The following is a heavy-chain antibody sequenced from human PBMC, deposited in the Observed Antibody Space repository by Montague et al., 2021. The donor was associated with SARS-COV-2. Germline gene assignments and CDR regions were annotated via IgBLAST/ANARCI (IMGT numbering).Heavy chain of an antibody. J-gene: IGHJ6*02. CDR2: IDYSGST. Sequence: SETLSPTCTVSGGSISTYYWNWIRQFPVKGLEWIGYIDYSGSTNYNPSLQGRVIISVDRSKIQFSLTLNSVTAADTAIYYCARLPYDRSYGMDVWGQGTTVTVSS. CDR3: ARLPYDRSYGMDV. D-gene: IGHD3-9*01. V-gene: IGHV4-59*01. CDR1: GGSISTYY.